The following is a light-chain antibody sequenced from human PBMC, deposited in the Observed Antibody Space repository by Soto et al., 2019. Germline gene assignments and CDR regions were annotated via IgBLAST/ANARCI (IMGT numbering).Light chain of an antibody. V-gene: IGKV3-11*01. CDR3: QQRSDWPRT. J-gene: IGKJ1*01. Sequence: EVVLTQSPATLSFSPGERATLSCRASQSVSSYLAWYQQKPGQAPRLLIYDASNRATGIPARFSGSGSGTDFTLTISRLEPEDFAVYYCQQRSDWPRTFGQGTKVEIK. CDR1: QSVSSY. CDR2: DAS.